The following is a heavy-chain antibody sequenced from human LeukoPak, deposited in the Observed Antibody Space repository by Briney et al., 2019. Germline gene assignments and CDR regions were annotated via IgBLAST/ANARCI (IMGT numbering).Heavy chain of an antibody. D-gene: IGHD3-10*01. CDR2: VYTDGGTI. V-gene: IGHV1-46*01. CDR1: GNIFTNYH. CDR3: ATEAPGSYRFDN. J-gene: IGHJ4*02. Sequence: ASVKVSCKASGNIFTNYHLHWVRLARGRGLEWMGAVYTDGGTITNTRSFQDRVTMTRDVSTRTVYMELSSLNSEDTAVYYCATEAPGSYRFDNWGQEILVTVSS.